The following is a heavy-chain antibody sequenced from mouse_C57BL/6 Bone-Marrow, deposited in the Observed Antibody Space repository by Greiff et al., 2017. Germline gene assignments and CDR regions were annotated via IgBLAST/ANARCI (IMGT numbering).Heavy chain of an antibody. CDR1: GFNIKDDY. CDR2: IDPENGDT. V-gene: IGHV14-4*01. Sequence: DVQLQESGAELVRPGASVKLSCTASGFNIKDDYMHWVKQRPEQGLEWIGWIDPENGDTEYASKFQGKATITADTSSNTAYLQLSSLTSEDTAVYYCTAYGSFDYWGQGTTLTVSS. CDR3: TAYGSFDY. D-gene: IGHD1-1*01. J-gene: IGHJ2*01.